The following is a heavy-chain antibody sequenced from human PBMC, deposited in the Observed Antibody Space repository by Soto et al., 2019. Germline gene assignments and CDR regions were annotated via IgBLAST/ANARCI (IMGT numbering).Heavy chain of an antibody. Sequence: SETLSLTCSVSGDAISNYYWSWIRQTPGKGLEWIGCVHDSGSTDYNPSLKGRVTMSLHTSKSQFSLNLSSVTAADSATYYCARVGPWVPYYYDSSPYTFENWFDPWGQGTLVTVSS. CDR1: GDAISNYY. J-gene: IGHJ5*02. CDR2: VHDSGST. CDR3: ARVGPWVPYYYDSSPYTFENWFDP. D-gene: IGHD3-22*01. V-gene: IGHV4-59*01.